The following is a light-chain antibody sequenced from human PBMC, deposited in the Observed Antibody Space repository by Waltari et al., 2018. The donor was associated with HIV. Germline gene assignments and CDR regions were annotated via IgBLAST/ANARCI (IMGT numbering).Light chain of an antibody. CDR1: NSNVGKNY. J-gene: IGLJ6*01. Sequence: QSGLRQPPSTSRPPGQRVVISCSGSNSNVGKNYVSWFQQLPGAAPRLLIYRNDLRPSVVPDRFTAAKSGSSPSLVISGLRSDDEAEYFCASWDDALSSWLFGGGTKLTVL. V-gene: IGLV1-47*01. CDR2: RND. CDR3: ASWDDALSSWL.